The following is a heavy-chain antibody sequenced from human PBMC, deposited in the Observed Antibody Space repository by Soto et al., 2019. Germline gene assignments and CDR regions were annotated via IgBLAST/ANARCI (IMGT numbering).Heavy chain of an antibody. CDR2: IYYSGST. V-gene: IGHV4-59*01. Sequence: QVQLQESGPGLVKPSETLSLTCTVSGGSISSYYWSWIRQPPGKGLEWIGYIYYSGSTNYNPSLKSRVTISVDTSKNQFSLKLSSVTAADTAVYYCARVEGSYDYGDYWAVRYYYYYMDVWGKGTTVTVSS. J-gene: IGHJ6*03. D-gene: IGHD4-17*01. CDR1: GGSISSYY. CDR3: ARVEGSYDYGDYWAVRYYYYYMDV.